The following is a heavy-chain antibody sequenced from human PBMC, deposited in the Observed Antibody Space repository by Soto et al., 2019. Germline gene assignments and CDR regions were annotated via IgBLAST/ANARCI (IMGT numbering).Heavy chain of an antibody. CDR3: AKKVTIYAVDPADS. CDR2: MSGSGDDA. CDR1: GFTFSNYG. Sequence: GGSLRLSCAASGFTFSNYGMSWVRQAPGKGLEWVSVMSGSGDDAYYADSVKGRFTISRDNSKNTLYLQMNSLRAEDTAVYFCAKKVTIYAVDPADSWGQGTQVTVS. J-gene: IGHJ4*02. V-gene: IGHV3-23*01. D-gene: IGHD3-3*01.